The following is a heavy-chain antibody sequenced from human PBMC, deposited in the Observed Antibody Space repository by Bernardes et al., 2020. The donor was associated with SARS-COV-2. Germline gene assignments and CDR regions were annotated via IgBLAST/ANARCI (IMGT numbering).Heavy chain of an antibody. CDR2: IWYDGSNK. D-gene: IGHD3-16*01. V-gene: IGHV3-33*01. CDR1: GITFSSYG. CDR3: ARNLGDYYAMDV. Sequence: GGALRLSWAASGITFSSYGMHLLRPAPREGRGWGGVIWYDGSNKYYADSVKGRFTISRDNSKNTVYLQMNSLRAEDTAVYYCARNLGDYYAMDVWGQGTTVTVSS. J-gene: IGHJ6*02.